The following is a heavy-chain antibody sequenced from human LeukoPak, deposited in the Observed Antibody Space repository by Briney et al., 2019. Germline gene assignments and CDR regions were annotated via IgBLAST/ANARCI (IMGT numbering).Heavy chain of an antibody. J-gene: IGHJ4*02. V-gene: IGHV4-59*01. D-gene: IGHD2-15*01. CDR2: TYYSGSS. Sequence: PSETLSLTCTVSGGPISSFYWNWIRQPPGKGLEWIGYTYYSGSSSYNPSLKNRATISVDKSRSQFSLKINSVTAADTPVYFCAREPGAEDFGGFDYWGQGTLVTVSS. CDR3: AREPGAEDFGGFDY. CDR1: GGPISSFY.